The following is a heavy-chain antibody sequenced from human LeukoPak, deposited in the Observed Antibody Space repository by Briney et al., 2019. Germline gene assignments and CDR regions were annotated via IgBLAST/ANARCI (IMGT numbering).Heavy chain of an antibody. J-gene: IGHJ4*02. CDR1: GFRFSSYA. CDR2: IVGSGGVT. D-gene: IGHD6-13*01. Sequence: GGSLRLSCAASGFRFSSYAMSWVRQAPGKGLEWVSGIVGSGGVTYDADSVKGRFTVSRDNSKNTLFLEMNGLRADDTAVYYCAILPGYSSGWYEVNYWGQGTLVTVSS. V-gene: IGHV3-23*01. CDR3: AILPGYSSGWYEVNY.